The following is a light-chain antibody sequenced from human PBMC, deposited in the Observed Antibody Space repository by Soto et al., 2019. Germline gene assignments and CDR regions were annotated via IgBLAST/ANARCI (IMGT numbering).Light chain of an antibody. CDR3: HQDRSPPST. V-gene: IGKV3-20*01. J-gene: IGKJ4*02. CDR2: GAS. Sequence: EIELTQSPGTLSLSPGERADLSCGASQSVSSNYLAWYQQKPGQAPRLLIYGASNRATGIPDRFSGSGSGTDFTLTISRLEGEDFAVDYCHQDRSPPSTCGVGTQVDIK. CDR1: QSVSSNY.